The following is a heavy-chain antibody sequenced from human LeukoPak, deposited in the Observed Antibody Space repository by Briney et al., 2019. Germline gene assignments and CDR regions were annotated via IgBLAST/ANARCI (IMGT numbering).Heavy chain of an antibody. CDR1: GFTFSSYG. Sequence: PGGSLRLSCAASGFTFSSYGMHWVRQAPGKGLEWVAVIWYDGSNKYYADSVKGRFTISRDNSRNTLYLQMNSLRAEDTAVYYCARDRYYYDSSAYYVDYRGQGTLVTVSS. V-gene: IGHV3-33*01. J-gene: IGHJ4*02. CDR2: IWYDGSNK. CDR3: ARDRYYYDSSAYYVDY. D-gene: IGHD3-22*01.